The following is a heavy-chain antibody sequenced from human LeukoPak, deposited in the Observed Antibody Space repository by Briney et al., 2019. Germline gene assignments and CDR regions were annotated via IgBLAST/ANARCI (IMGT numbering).Heavy chain of an antibody. Sequence: SETLSLTCAVYGGSFSGYYWGWIRQPPGKGLEWIGSIYSSGSTYYNSSLKSRVTISIDTSKNQVSLKMSSVTAADTAVYYCAREQRLRDNNWFDSWGQGTLVTVSS. V-gene: IGHV4-34*01. CDR3: AREQRLRDNNWFDS. CDR2: IYSSGST. J-gene: IGHJ5*01. CDR1: GGSFSGYY. D-gene: IGHD6-25*01.